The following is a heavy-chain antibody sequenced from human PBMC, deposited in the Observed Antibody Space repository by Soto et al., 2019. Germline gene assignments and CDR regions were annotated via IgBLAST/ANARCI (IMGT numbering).Heavy chain of an antibody. CDR3: ARGISSTMHAFDI. J-gene: IGHJ3*02. Sequence: GGSLRLSCAASGFTFSTYGMHWVRQAPGKGLEWVAVIWYDGSNKYYADSVKGRFTISRDNSKSMLYLQMNSLRAEDTAVCYCARGISSTMHAFDIWGQGTMVTVSS. CDR2: IWYDGSNK. V-gene: IGHV3-33*01. CDR1: GFTFSTYG.